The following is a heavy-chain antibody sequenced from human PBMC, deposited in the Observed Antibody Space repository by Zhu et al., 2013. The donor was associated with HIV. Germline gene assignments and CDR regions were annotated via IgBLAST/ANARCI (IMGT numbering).Heavy chain of an antibody. V-gene: IGHV1-18*01. D-gene: IGHD6-13*01. CDR3: AREARAFNKIAAAGLSMDV. Sequence: QVQLVQSGAEVEKPGASVKVSCKASGYTFTSYGISWVRQAPGQGLEWMGWISAYNGNTNYAQKLQGRVTMTTDTSTSTAYMELRSLRSDDTAVYYCAREARAFNKIAAAGLSMDVWGQGTTVTVSS. J-gene: IGHJ6*02. CDR2: ISAYNGNT. CDR1: GYTFTSYG.